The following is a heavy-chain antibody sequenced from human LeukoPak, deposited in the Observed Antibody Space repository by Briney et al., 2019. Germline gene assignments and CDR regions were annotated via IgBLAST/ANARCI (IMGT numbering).Heavy chain of an antibody. D-gene: IGHD3-16*01. J-gene: IGHJ3*02. CDR2: ISYDGSNK. V-gene: IGHV3-30-3*01. CDR1: GFTFSSYA. CDR3: AREGETWGILI. Sequence: PGGSLRLSCAASGFTFSSYAMHWVRQAPGKGLEWVAVISYDGSNKYYADSVKGRFTISRDNSKNTLYLQMNSLRAEDTAVYYCAREGETWGILIWGQGTMVTVSS.